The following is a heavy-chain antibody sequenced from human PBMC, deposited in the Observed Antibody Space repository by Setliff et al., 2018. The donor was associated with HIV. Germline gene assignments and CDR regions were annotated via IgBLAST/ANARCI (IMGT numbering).Heavy chain of an antibody. CDR3: ARDRSARLSLDYYFDF. Sequence: PGGSLRLSCAASGFTFSSYWMSWVRQAPGKGLEWVANIKQDGSEKYYVDSVKGRFTISRDNAKNSLYLQMNSLRAEDTAVYYCARDRSARLSLDYYFDFWGQGTLVTVSS. D-gene: IGHD6-6*01. J-gene: IGHJ4*02. CDR2: IKQDGSEK. V-gene: IGHV3-7*01. CDR1: GFTFSSYW.